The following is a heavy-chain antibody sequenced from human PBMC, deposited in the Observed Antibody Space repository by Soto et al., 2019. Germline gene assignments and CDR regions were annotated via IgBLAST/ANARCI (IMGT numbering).Heavy chain of an antibody. J-gene: IGHJ4*01. CDR2: ITPSNGDT. CDR3: ARLATCNSEICYSRPLDC. V-gene: IGHV1-18*01. CDR1: VSTFATYG. Sequence: QVQLLQTGVEVKKPGASVKVSCRPAVSTFATYGSGWVRQAPVQGLKWMGWITPSNGDTNYAQNPQGRATMTTDTSTSTAYMEVRSLISDDTAVYYCARLATCNSEICYSRPLDCLGQGTLVTVSS. D-gene: IGHD2-15*01.